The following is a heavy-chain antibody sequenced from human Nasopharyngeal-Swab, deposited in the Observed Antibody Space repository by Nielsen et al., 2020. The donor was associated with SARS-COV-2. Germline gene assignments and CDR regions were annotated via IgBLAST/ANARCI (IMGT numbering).Heavy chain of an antibody. J-gene: IGHJ4*02. CDR3: AKEGDIVVVPAATKNRRGRREQNFDY. D-gene: IGHD2-2*01. CDR2: IRYDGSNK. V-gene: IGHV3-30*02. Sequence: VRQAPGKGLEWVAFIRYDGSNKYYADSVKGRFTISRDNSKNTLYLQMNSLRAEDTAVYCCAKEGDIVVVPAATKNRRGRREQNFDYWGQGTLVTVSS.